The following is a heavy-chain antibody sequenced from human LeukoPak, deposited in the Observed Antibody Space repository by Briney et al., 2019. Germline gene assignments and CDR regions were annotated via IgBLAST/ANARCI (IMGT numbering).Heavy chain of an antibody. CDR1: GGSISSGSYY. Sequence: SQTLSLTCTVSGGSISSGSYYWSWIRQPAGKGLEWIGRIYTSGSTNYNPSLKSRVTISVDPSKNQFSLKLSSVTAADTAVYYCARTPYYYGSGSYRGAFDIWGQGTMVTVSS. V-gene: IGHV4-61*02. CDR3: ARTPYYYGSGSYRGAFDI. CDR2: IYTSGST. J-gene: IGHJ3*02. D-gene: IGHD3-10*01.